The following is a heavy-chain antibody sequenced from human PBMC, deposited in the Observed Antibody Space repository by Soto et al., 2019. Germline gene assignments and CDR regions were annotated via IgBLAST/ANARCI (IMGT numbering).Heavy chain of an antibody. CDR3: AREYSGSSNCFDP. CDR1: GNTFTGYY. Sequence: QVQLVQSGTEVKKPGASVKFSCKAAGNTFTGYYIHWVRHAPGQGLEWMGWINPDSGDTNYAQTFQGRVTMTRDSSVTTAYMELRSLRGDDTAVYFCAREYSGSSNCFDPWGQGTLVTVSS. J-gene: IGHJ5*02. D-gene: IGHD1-26*01. CDR2: INPDSGDT. V-gene: IGHV1-2*02.